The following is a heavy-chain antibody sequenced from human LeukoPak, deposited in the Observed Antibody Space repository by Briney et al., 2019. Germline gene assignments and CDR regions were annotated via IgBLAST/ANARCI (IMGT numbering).Heavy chain of an antibody. Sequence: SETLSLTCTVSGGSISSYHWSWIRQPPGKGLEWIGYIYYSGSTNYNPSLKSRVTISVDTSKNQFSLKLGSVTAADTAVYYCAREVTAMVRLGAFDIWGQGTMVTVSS. CDR1: GGSISSYH. CDR2: IYYSGST. V-gene: IGHV4-59*01. J-gene: IGHJ3*02. CDR3: AREVTAMVRLGAFDI. D-gene: IGHD5-18*01.